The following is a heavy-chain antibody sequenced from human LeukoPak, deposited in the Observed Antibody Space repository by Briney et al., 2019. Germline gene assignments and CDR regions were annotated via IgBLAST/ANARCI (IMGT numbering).Heavy chain of an antibody. V-gene: IGHV4-31*03. CDR3: AISDGYCSSTTCYNPFDY. Sequence: PSQTLSLTCTVSGGSISSGNYWWSWIRQHPGKGLEWIGYIYYSGSTYYNPSLKSRASLSVDTSKNQFSLKLSSVTAADTAVYYCAISDGYCSSTTCYNPFDYWGQGTLVTVSS. CDR2: IYYSGST. D-gene: IGHD2-2*02. J-gene: IGHJ4*02. CDR1: GGSISSGNYW.